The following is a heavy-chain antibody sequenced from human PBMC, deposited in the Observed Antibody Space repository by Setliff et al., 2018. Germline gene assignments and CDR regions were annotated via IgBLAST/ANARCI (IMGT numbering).Heavy chain of an antibody. V-gene: IGHV4-61*09. CDR2: IYTSWST. J-gene: IGHJ6*03. CDR1: GDSINSRTNY. CDR3: ARMSGFQYMDV. Sequence: SETLSLTCTVSGDSINSRTNYWSWIRQPAGKGPEWIGHIYTSWSTNYNPSLEGRATLSIDASKRQFSLKLTSVTAADTAVYYCARMSGFQYMDVWGKGTTVTVSS. D-gene: IGHD3-3*01.